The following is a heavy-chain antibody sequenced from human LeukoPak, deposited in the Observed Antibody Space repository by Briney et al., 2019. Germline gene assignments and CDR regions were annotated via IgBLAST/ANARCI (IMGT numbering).Heavy chain of an antibody. D-gene: IGHD3-10*01. CDR3: ARAGVRRLKVPPYYYGMDV. CDR1: GGSISSSGYY. CDR2: INHSGST. V-gene: IGHV4-34*01. Sequence: PSETLSLTCAVSGGSISSSGYYWSWVRQPPGKGLEWIGEINHSGSTNYNPSLKSRVTISVDTSKNQFSLKLSSVTAADTAAYYCARAGVRRLKVPPYYYGMDVWGQGTTVTVSS. J-gene: IGHJ6*02.